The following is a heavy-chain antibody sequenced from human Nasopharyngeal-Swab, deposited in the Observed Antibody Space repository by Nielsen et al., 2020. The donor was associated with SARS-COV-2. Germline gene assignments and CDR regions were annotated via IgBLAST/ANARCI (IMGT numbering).Heavy chain of an antibody. V-gene: IGHV4-31*03. CDR3: ARAYGSGSDGGGGFDY. CDR2: IYYSGST. CDR1: GGSISSGGYY. J-gene: IGHJ4*02. Sequence: SETLSLTCTVSGGSISSGGYYWSWIRRHPGKGLEWIGYIYYSGSTYYNPSLKSRVTISVDTSKNQFSLKLSSVTAADTAVYYCARAYGSGSDGGGGFDYWGQGTLVTVSS. D-gene: IGHD3-10*01.